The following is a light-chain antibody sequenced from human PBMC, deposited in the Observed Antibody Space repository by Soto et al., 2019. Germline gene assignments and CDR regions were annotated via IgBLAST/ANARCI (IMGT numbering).Light chain of an antibody. CDR3: QQSYSTPYT. Sequence: DIQMTQSPSSLSASVGDRVTITCRASQSISSYLNWYQQKPRKAPKLLIYAASSLLSGVPSRFSGSGSGTDFTLTISSLQPEDFATYYCQQSYSTPYTFGQGTKLEIK. CDR1: QSISSY. CDR2: AAS. J-gene: IGKJ2*01. V-gene: IGKV1-39*01.